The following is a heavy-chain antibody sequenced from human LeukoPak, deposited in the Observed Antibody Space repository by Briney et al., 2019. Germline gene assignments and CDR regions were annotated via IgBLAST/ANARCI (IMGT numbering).Heavy chain of an antibody. V-gene: IGHV3-11*04. CDR1: GFTFSDNY. D-gene: IGHD1-1*01. CDR3: ARELNGAFDP. J-gene: IGHJ5*02. Sequence: PGGSLRLSCAASGFTFSDNYMSWIRQAPGKGLEWVSYISSSGGIYYADSVKGRFTTSRDNAKNSLYLQMNSLRAEDTAVYYCARELNGAFDPWGQGTLVTVSS. CDR2: ISSSGGI.